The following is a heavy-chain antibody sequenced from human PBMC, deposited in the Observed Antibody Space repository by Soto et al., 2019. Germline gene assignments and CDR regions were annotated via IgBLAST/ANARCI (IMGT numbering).Heavy chain of an antibody. V-gene: IGHV3-30*04. Sequence: QVQLVESGGGEVQPGGSLRLSCAASGFTFSRHAIHWVRLTPGRGLEWVLAISRDGSYIYYTDSVKGRFTVSRDNSKNTGFVQMNRLSPYDTALDFCARTRNGGVSDSFDSWGQGTRVTVSS. CDR2: ISRDGSYI. J-gene: IGHJ5*01. CDR1: GFTFSRHA. D-gene: IGHD3-3*01. CDR3: ARTRNGGVSDSFDS.